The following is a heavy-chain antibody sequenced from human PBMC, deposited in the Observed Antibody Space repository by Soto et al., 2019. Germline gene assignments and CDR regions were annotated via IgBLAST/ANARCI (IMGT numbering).Heavy chain of an antibody. V-gene: IGHV4-34*02. D-gene: IGHD3-10*01. J-gene: IGHJ6*03. CDR3: ARGLILWFGELSRRGGYYYYMDV. CDR2: INDSGDI. CDR1: GGSFSGYQ. Sequence: QVQLQQWGAGLLKPSETLSLTCAVYGGSFSGYQWSWIRQTPGKGLEWIGGINDSGDINYNPSLKSLVTILVDAAKKQISLKLSFVTAADTAVYYCARGLILWFGELSRRGGYYYYMDVWGKGTMVTVSS.